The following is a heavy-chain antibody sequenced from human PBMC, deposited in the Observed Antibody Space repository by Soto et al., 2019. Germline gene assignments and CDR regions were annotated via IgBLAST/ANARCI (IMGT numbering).Heavy chain of an antibody. CDR2: ISWNSGSI. D-gene: IGHD6-13*01. CDR1: GFTFDDYA. Sequence: ESGGGLVQPGRSLRLSCAASGFTFDDYAMHWVRQAPGKGLEWVSGISWNSGSIGYADSVKGRFTISRDNAKNSLYLQMNSLRAEDTALYYCARPGYNSSWIDDYFDYWGQGTLVTVSS. J-gene: IGHJ4*02. CDR3: ARPGYNSSWIDDYFDY. V-gene: IGHV3-9*01.